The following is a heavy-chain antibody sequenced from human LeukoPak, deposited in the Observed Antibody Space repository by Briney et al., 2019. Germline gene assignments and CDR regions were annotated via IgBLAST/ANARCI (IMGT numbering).Heavy chain of an antibody. CDR2: IIPIFGTA. CDR1: GGTFSSYA. V-gene: IGHV1-69*13. J-gene: IGHJ4*02. CDR3: ARDPIRGYSYGKQLDY. Sequence: SVKVSCKASGGTFSSYAISWVRQAPGQGLEWMGGIIPIFGTANYAQKFQGRVTITADESTSTAYMELSSLRSEDTAVYYCARDPIRGYSYGKQLDYWGQGTLVTVSS. D-gene: IGHD5-18*01.